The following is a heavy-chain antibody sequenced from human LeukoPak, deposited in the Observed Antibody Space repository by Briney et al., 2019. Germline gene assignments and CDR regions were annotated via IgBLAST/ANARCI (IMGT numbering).Heavy chain of an antibody. CDR3: AREIFGSGSYPDY. D-gene: IGHD3-3*01. V-gene: IGHV3-33*01. J-gene: IGHJ4*02. Sequence: GGSLRLSCAASGFAFSTYAMHWVRQAPGKGLEGVTLIWHDGSHKFYIDSVGRRFTISRDNYRNTLCLQMNGLRAEDTVVYYGAREIFGSGSYPDYWGQGTLVTVSS. CDR2: IWHDGSHK. CDR1: GFAFSTYA.